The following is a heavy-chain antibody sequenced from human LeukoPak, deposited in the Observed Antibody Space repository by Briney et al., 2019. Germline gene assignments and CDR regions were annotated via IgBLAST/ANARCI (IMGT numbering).Heavy chain of an antibody. CDR1: GGSFSSSSYY. Sequence: SETLSLTCTVSGGSFSSSSYYWGWIRQPPGTGLEWIGSIYYSGSTYYNPSLKSRVTISVDTSRNQFSLKLSSVTAADTAVYYCASLAVAGLSEGYWGQGTLVIVSS. CDR3: ASLAVAGLSEGY. D-gene: IGHD6-19*01. J-gene: IGHJ4*02. V-gene: IGHV4-39*01. CDR2: IYYSGST.